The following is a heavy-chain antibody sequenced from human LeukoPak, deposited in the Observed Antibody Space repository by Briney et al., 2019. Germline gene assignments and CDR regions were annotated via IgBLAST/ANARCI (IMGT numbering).Heavy chain of an antibody. CDR2: IKSKTDGGTT. D-gene: IGHD1-26*01. J-gene: IGHJ3*02. CDR3: AKDPYSGTPDAFDI. Sequence: GGSLRLSCAASGFTFSNAWMSWVRQAPGKGLEWVGRIKSKTDGGTTDYAAPVKGRFTISRDNSKNTLYLQMNSLRAEDTAVYYCAKDPYSGTPDAFDIWGQGTMVTVSS. CDR1: GFTFSNAW. V-gene: IGHV3-15*01.